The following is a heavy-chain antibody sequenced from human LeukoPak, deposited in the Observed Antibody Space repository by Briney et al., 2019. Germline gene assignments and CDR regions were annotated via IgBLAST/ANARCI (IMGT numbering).Heavy chain of an antibody. CDR3: ARDGTSTDDY. CDR1: GYTFSNFG. Sequence: ASVRVSCKTSGYTFSNFGINWVRQAPGQGLEWMGWISGNNDNPNYGQKFQGRFAVTTDSSTSTAYMELRNLRFDDTAVYYCARDGTSTDDYWGQGTLVTVSS. V-gene: IGHV1-18*01. J-gene: IGHJ4*02. D-gene: IGHD2-2*01. CDR2: ISGNNDNP.